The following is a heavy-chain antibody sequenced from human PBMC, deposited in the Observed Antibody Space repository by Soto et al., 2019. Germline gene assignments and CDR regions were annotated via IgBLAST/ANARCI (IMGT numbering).Heavy chain of an antibody. CDR1: GFTFSDYY. J-gene: IGHJ6*03. D-gene: IGHD2-2*01. Sequence: GGSLRLSCAASGFTFSDYYMSWIRQAPGKGLEWVSYISSSGSTIYYADSVKGRFTISRDNAKNSLYLQMNSLRAEDTAVYYCARDVGYCSSTSCYGYYYYYMDVWGKGTTVTVSS. V-gene: IGHV3-11*01. CDR2: ISSSGSTI. CDR3: ARDVGYCSSTSCYGYYYYYMDV.